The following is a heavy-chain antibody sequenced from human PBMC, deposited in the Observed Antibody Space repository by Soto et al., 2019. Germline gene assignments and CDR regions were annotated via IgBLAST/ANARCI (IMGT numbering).Heavy chain of an antibody. CDR3: ARGTVTISALSYVMDV. CDR2: VYYSGST. D-gene: IGHD4-17*01. V-gene: IGHV4-59*01. Sequence: SETLSLTCTVSGDSISRYYWSWIRQPPGKGLEWLGPVYYSGSTEYTPSLKSRVTISVDTSRNQFSLKVTSVTAADTALYFCARGTVTISALSYVMDVWGQGIKVTVSS. CDR1: GDSISRYY. J-gene: IGHJ6*02.